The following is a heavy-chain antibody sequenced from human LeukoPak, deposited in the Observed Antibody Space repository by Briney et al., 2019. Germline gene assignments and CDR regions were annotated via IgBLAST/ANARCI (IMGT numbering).Heavy chain of an antibody. J-gene: IGHJ4*02. V-gene: IGHV3-21*01. CDR3: AREGAAAGTFDY. CDR2: ISTSSSYI. D-gene: IGHD6-13*01. Sequence: PGGSLRLSCTASGFTFSSYSMNWVRQAPGKGLEWVSSISTSSSYIYYADSVKGRFTISRDNAENSLYLQMNSLRAEDTAVYYCAREGAAAGTFDYWGQGTLVTVSS. CDR1: GFTFSSYS.